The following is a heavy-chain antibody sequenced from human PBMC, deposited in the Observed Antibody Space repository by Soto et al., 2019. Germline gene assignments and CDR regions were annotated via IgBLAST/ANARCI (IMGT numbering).Heavy chain of an antibody. CDR3: ARVTGHARWGGFDP. Sequence: EVQLVESGGGLVQPGGSLRLSCAASGFTFSSYWMSWVRQAPGKGLEWVANIKQDGSEKYYVDSVKGRFTISRDNAKNSLYLQMNSLRAEDTAVYYCARVTGHARWGGFDPGGQGTLVTVAS. V-gene: IGHV3-7*01. D-gene: IGHD1-20*01. CDR1: GFTFSSYW. J-gene: IGHJ5*02. CDR2: IKQDGSEK.